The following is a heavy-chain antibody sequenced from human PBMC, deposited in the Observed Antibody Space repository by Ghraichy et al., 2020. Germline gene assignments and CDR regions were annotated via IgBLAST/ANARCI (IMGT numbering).Heavy chain of an antibody. CDR1: GYTFTGYY. J-gene: IGHJ6*02. D-gene: IGHD3-22*01. CDR3: ARGRPYYYDSSGYSYYYYGMDV. V-gene: IGHV1-2*04. CDR2: INPNSGGT. Sequence: ASVKVSCKASGYTFTGYYMHWVRQAPGQGLEWMGWINPNSGGTNYAQKFQGWVTMTRDTSISTAYMELSRLRSDDTAVYYCARGRPYYYDSSGYSYYYYGMDVWCQGTTVTVSS.